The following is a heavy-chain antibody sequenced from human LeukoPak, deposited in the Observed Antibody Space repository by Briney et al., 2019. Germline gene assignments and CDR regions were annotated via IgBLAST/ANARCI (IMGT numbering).Heavy chain of an antibody. CDR1: GYTLTSYG. CDR2: ISAYNGNT. Sequence: ASVKVSCKASGYTLTSYGISWVRQPPGQGLEWMGWISAYNGNTRYAQKLQGRLTMTTDSSTSTDYMELRSLRSDDTAVYYCARGPIIDIVVIPAAADYYHMDVWGKGTTVTVSS. CDR3: ARGPIIDIVVIPAAADYYHMDV. J-gene: IGHJ6*03. V-gene: IGHV1-18*01. D-gene: IGHD2-2*01.